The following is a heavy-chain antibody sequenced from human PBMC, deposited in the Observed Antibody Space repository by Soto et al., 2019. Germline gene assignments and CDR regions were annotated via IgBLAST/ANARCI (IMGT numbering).Heavy chain of an antibody. J-gene: IGHJ4*02. CDR3: AKDVGSRHYDFTNFDS. CDR1: GFIFDDYA. Sequence: PGGSLRLSCLASGFIFDDYAIHWVRQVAGKGLEWVSGIDWNRATVGYADSVKGRFTLSRDNARNSVVLQMNSLRPEDTAVYYCAKDVGSRHYDFTNFDSWGQGTLVTVSS. CDR2: IDWNRATV. V-gene: IGHV3-9*01. D-gene: IGHD3-3*01.